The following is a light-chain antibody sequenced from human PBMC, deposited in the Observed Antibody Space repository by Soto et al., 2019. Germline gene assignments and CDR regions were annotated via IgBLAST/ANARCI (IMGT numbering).Light chain of an antibody. V-gene: IGKV1-5*03. CDR2: MAS. CDR3: QHFNDYSRI. Sequence: DIQMTQSPSTLSASIGDRVTITCRASQSISSWLAWYQQKPGKAPKLLIYMASNLQSGVPSRFSGSGSGTEFTLTNSSLQPDDFATYYCQHFNDYSRIFGQGTKVEIK. CDR1: QSISSW. J-gene: IGKJ1*01.